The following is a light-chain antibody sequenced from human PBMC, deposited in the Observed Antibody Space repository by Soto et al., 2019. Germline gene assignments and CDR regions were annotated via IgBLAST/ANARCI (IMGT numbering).Light chain of an antibody. CDR1: KRVSSSD. Sequence: VLSQFLATLSVSRGESATLCCSASKRVSSSDLAGYQQNTGQAPKLIIYTASSSAPSIPYRFSGSGSATDFTLTISRLEPEDVAGYYWQQYASAQEFAQGTKVDIK. CDR3: QQYASAQE. J-gene: IGKJ1*01. CDR2: TAS. V-gene: IGKV3-20*01.